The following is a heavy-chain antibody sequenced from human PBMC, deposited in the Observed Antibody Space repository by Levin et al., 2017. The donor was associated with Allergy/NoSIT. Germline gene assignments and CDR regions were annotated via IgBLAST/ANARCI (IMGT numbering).Heavy chain of an antibody. CDR2: IIPIFGTA. D-gene: IGHD6-19*01. Sequence: SVKVSCKASGGTFSSYAISWVRQAPGQGLEWMGGIIPIFGTANYAQKFQGRVTITADESTSTAYMELSSLRSEDTAVYYCARDKAVAGNGDYYYYGMDVWGQGTTVTVSS. V-gene: IGHV1-69*13. CDR3: ARDKAVAGNGDYYYYGMDV. J-gene: IGHJ6*02. CDR1: GGTFSSYA.